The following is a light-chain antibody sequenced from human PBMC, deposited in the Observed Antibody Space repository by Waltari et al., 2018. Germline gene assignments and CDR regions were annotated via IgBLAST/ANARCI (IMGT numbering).Light chain of an antibody. CDR3: QQYNKWPPLT. CDR1: QSVSRN. V-gene: IGKV3-15*01. CDR2: GAS. Sequence: EIVMTQSPATLSVSPVERATLSCRASQSVSRNLAWYQQKPGQGPRLLIYGASTRATGIPARFSGSGSGTEFTLTISSLQSEDFAVYYCQQYNKWPPLTFGPGTKVDIK. J-gene: IGKJ3*01.